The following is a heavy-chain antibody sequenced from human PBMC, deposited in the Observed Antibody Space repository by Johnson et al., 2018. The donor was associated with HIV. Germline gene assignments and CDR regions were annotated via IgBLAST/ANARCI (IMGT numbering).Heavy chain of an antibody. CDR3: VRRFYDSSAFDI. CDR2: ISFDENNK. Sequence: VESGGDVVQPGRSLRLSCAASGFTFSTYTMHWVRQAPGKGLEWVAVISFDENNKGYADSVRGRFTISRDNSRNTLFLQMKSLRAEDTAMYFCVRRFYDSSAFDIWGQGTMVTVSS. D-gene: IGHD3-22*01. CDR1: GFTFSTYT. V-gene: IGHV3-30-3*01. J-gene: IGHJ3*02.